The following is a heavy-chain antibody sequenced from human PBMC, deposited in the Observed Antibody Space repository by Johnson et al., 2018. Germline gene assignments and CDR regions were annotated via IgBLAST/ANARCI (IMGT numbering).Heavy chain of an antibody. CDR3: AKGEKATLPAEYFQH. J-gene: IGHJ1*01. D-gene: IGHD5/OR15-5a*01. V-gene: IGHV3-9*01. CDR1: GFTFDDYA. Sequence: VQLVESGGGLVQPGRSLRLSCAASGFTFDDYAMHWVRQAQGKGLEWVSGISWNSGSIGHADSVKGQFTYSRDNAKNSRYLQMNSLRAEDTALYSCAKGEKATLPAEYFQHWGQGTLVTVSS. CDR2: ISWNSGSI.